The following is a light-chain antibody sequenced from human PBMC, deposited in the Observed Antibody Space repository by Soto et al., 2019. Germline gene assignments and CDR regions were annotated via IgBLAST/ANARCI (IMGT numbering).Light chain of an antibody. CDR3: QQYGSEPPRYT. V-gene: IGKV3-20*01. Sequence: EIVLTQSPGTLSLSPGERATLSCRASQSVSSSYLAWYQQKPGQTPRLLIYGASSRATGIPDRFSGSGSGTDFTLTISRLEPEDVAVYYCQQYGSEPPRYTFGQGTKLEIK. CDR1: QSVSSSY. J-gene: IGKJ2*01. CDR2: GAS.